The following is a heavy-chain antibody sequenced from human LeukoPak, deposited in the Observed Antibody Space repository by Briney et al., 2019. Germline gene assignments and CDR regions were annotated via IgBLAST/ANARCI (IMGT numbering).Heavy chain of an antibody. D-gene: IGHD4-11*01. CDR2: IGTTTTI. CDR3: ARDKDYRFDY. V-gene: IGHV3-48*02. J-gene: IGHJ4*02. CDR1: GFTFSSYS. Sequence: GGSLRLSCAASGFTFSSYSMNWVRQAPGKGLEWVSYIGTTTTIDYADSVKGRFTISRDNAQNSLFLQMNSLRDEDTAVYYCARDKDYRFDYWGQGTLVTVSS.